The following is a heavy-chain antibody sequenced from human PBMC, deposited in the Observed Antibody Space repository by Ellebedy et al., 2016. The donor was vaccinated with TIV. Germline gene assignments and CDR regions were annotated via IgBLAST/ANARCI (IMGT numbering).Heavy chain of an antibody. D-gene: IGHD1-26*01. Sequence: GESLKISCAASGFTVSSNYMNWVRQAPGKGLEWVSVISGSGDYTNYADSVKGRFTISRDNSKNTLYLQMNSLRAEDTAVYFCAKREMIRDTTGAPAPLFDLWGQGTLVSVSS. CDR1: GFTVSSNY. CDR3: AKREMIRDTTGAPAPLFDL. V-gene: IGHV3-23*01. J-gene: IGHJ4*02. CDR2: ISGSGDYT.